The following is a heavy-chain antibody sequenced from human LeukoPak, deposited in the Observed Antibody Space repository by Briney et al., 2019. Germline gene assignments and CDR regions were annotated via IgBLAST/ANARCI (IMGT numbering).Heavy chain of an antibody. CDR3: ARGVDTAKVSWFDP. Sequence: SETLSLTCAVSGGSISSGGYSWSWIRQPPGKGLEWIGYIYHSGSTYYNPSLKSRVTISVDRSKNQFSLNLSSVTAADTVVYYCARGVDTAKVSWFDPWGQGTLVTVSS. D-gene: IGHD5-18*01. J-gene: IGHJ5*02. CDR2: IYHSGST. V-gene: IGHV4-30-2*01. CDR1: GGSISSGGYS.